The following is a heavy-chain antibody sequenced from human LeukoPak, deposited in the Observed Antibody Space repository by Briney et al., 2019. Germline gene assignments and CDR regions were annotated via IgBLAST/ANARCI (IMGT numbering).Heavy chain of an antibody. J-gene: IGHJ6*03. CDR1: GFTFSSYS. D-gene: IGHD2-2*01. Sequence: GGSLRLSCAASGFTFSSYSMNWVRQAPGKGLEWVSSISSSSSYIYYADSVKGRFTISRDNAKNSLYLQMNSLRAEDTAVYYCARVARQTRYYYMDVWAKGPRSPSP. V-gene: IGHV3-21*01. CDR2: ISSSSSYI. CDR3: ARVARQTRYYYMDV.